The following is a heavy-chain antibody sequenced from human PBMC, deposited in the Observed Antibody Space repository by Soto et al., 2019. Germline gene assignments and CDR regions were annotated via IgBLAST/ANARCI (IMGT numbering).Heavy chain of an antibody. CDR2: IIPIFGTA. J-gene: IGHJ4*02. CDR1: GGTFSSYA. Sequence: SVKVSCKASGGTFSSYAISWVRQAPGQGLEWMGGIIPIFGTANYAQKFQGRVTITADESTSTAYMELSRLTSDDTAVYYCASAAVTGTAGLDFWGQGTQVTVS. CDR3: ASAAVTGTAGLDF. D-gene: IGHD6-19*01. V-gene: IGHV1-69*13.